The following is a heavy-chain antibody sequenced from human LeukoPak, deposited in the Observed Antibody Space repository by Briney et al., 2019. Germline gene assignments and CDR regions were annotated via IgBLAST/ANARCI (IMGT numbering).Heavy chain of an antibody. J-gene: IGHJ4*02. CDR1: GFTFSSSA. V-gene: IGHV3-23*01. CDR2: IGGSGAGT. D-gene: IGHD3-22*01. Sequence: GGSLRLSCAASGFTFSSSAMSWVRQAPGKGLEWVTGIGGSGAGTYYAVSVKGRFTISRDNSKNTLYLQMNSLRAEDTAVYYCATTLHSGYYDLYWGQGTLVTVSS. CDR3: ATTLHSGYYDLY.